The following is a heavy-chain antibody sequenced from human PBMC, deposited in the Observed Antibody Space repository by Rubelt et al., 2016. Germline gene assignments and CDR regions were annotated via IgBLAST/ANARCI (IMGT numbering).Heavy chain of an antibody. V-gene: IGHV3-74*02. Sequence: EVQLVESGGGLVQPGGSLRLSCSASGFTFSTYAMHWVRQAPGKGLVWVSRINSDGNTTNYADSVKGRFTISRDNAKNTLYLQMNSLRDEDTAVYYCARGSYYFDYWGQGTLVTVSS. D-gene: IGHD2-21*01. CDR2: INSDGNTT. CDR1: GFTFSTYA. CDR3: ARGSYYFDY. J-gene: IGHJ4*02.